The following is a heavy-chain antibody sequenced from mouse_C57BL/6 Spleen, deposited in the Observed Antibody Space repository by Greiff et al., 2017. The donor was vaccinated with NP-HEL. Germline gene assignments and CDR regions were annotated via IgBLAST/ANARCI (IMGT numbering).Heavy chain of an antibody. Sequence: QVQLKESGPGLVQPSQSLSITCTVSGFSLTSYGVHWVRQSPGKGLEWLGVIWSGGSTDYNAAFISRLSISKDNSKSQVFFKMNSLQADDTAIYYCAKHYDYDEAYAMDYWGQGTSVTVSS. V-gene: IGHV2-2*01. CDR1: GFSLTSYG. CDR2: IWSGGST. D-gene: IGHD2-4*01. CDR3: AKHYDYDEAYAMDY. J-gene: IGHJ4*01.